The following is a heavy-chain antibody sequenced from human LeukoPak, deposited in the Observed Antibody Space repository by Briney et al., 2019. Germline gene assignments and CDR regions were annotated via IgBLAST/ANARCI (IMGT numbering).Heavy chain of an antibody. Sequence: GGSLRLSCAASGLTFSSYGMSWVRQAPGKGLEWVSLISNSGGNTYYAGSVKGRFTISRDNSKSTLYLQMNSLRAEDTAVYYCAKALYDFWSGYYGHDAFDMWGQGTMVSVSS. CDR2: ISNSGGNT. CDR1: GLTFSSYG. J-gene: IGHJ3*02. V-gene: IGHV3-23*01. CDR3: AKALYDFWSGYYGHDAFDM. D-gene: IGHD3-3*01.